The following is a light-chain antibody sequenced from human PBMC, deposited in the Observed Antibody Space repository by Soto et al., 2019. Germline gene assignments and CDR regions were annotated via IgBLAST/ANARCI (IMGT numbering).Light chain of an antibody. J-gene: IGKJ5*01. CDR1: QSVSSY. CDR2: GTS. V-gene: IGKV3-20*01. Sequence: EIVLTQSPATLSFSPGERATLSCRASQSVSSYLAWYQQKPGQAPRLLIYGTSSRATGIPDRFSGSGSGTDFTLTISRLEPEDFAVYYCQQYGNSPITFGQGTRLEI. CDR3: QQYGNSPIT.